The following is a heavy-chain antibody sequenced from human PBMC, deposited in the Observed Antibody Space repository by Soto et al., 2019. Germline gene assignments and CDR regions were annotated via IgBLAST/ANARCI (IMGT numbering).Heavy chain of an antibody. CDR3: ARDHGYFSGGSCRPRNYFDY. J-gene: IGHJ4*02. CDR1: GFTFSSYG. CDR2: IWYDGSNK. D-gene: IGHD2-15*01. Sequence: PGGSLRLSCAASGFTFSSYGMHWVRQAPGKGLEWVAVIWYDGSNKYYADSVKGRFTISRDNSKNTLYLQMNSLRAEDTAVYYCARDHGYFSGGSCRPRNYFDYWGQGTLVTVSS. V-gene: IGHV3-33*01.